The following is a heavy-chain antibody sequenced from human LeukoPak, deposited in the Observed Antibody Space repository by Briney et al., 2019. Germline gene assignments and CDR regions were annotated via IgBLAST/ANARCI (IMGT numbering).Heavy chain of an antibody. V-gene: IGHV1-69*01. CDR2: IIPIFGTA. Sequence: SVKVSCKASGGTFSSYAISWVRQAPGQGLEWMGGIIPIFGTANYAQKFQGRVTITADESTSTAYMELSSLRSEDTAVYYCARGSSSWLYYYYYGMDVWGQGTTVTVSS. CDR3: ARGSSSWLYYYYYGMDV. CDR1: GGTFSSYA. D-gene: IGHD6-13*01. J-gene: IGHJ6*02.